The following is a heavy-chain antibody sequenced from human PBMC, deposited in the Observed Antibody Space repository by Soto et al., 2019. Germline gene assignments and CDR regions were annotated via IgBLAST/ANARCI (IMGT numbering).Heavy chain of an antibody. V-gene: IGHV1-69*13. J-gene: IGHJ4*02. Sequence: SVEVTCKASGGTFSSYRISWVRQAPGQGLEWVGGIVPIYRTADYAQKFQGRVTITADESARTSYMELRSLKSQDTAVYYCVRDSGAKLSSSWGQGTLVTVSS. CDR1: GGTFSSYR. CDR3: VRDSGAKLSSS. D-gene: IGHD6-13*01. CDR2: IVPIYRTA.